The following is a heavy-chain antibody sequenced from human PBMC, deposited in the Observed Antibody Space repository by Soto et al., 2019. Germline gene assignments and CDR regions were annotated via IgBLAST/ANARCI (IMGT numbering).Heavy chain of an antibody. V-gene: IGHV1-18*01. Sequence: ASVKVSCKASGYTFTSYGISWVRQAPGQGLEWMGWISAYNGNTNYAQKLQGRVTMTTDTSTSTAYMELSSLRSDDTAVYYCAREHSIAAVGSPLYSYYYMDVWGEGTVVTVSS. CDR1: GYTFTSYG. CDR2: ISAYNGNT. CDR3: AREHSIAAVGSPLYSYYYMDV. D-gene: IGHD6-13*01. J-gene: IGHJ6*03.